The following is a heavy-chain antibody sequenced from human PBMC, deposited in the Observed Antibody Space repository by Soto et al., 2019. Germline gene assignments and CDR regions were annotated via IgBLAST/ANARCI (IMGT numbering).Heavy chain of an antibody. V-gene: IGHV1-3*04. CDR1: GYPFTSYA. CDR2: INTETGNR. J-gene: IGHJ4*02. CDR3: ARDGAALADDLDC. D-gene: IGHD6-19*01. Sequence: QVQLVQSGAEVNKPGASVKVSCKASGYPFTSYAMHWVRQAPGERLEWVGWINTETGNRRYSQKLQGRVTITRDTSTNTVYMELSSLRSEDTAIYYCARDGAALADDLDCWGQGTLVTVSS.